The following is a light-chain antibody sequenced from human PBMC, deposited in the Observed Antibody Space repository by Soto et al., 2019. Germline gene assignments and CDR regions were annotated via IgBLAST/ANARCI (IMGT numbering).Light chain of an antibody. Sequence: QSVLTQPPSASGTPGQRVTISCSGGSSNIGINTVNWYQQLPGTAPKVLIYTDNERPSGVPDRFSGSKSGTSASLAITGLQAEDEADYYCQSYDSSLSGYVFGTGTKLTVL. J-gene: IGLJ1*01. CDR2: TDN. CDR1: SSNIGINT. V-gene: IGLV1-44*01. CDR3: QSYDSSLSGYV.